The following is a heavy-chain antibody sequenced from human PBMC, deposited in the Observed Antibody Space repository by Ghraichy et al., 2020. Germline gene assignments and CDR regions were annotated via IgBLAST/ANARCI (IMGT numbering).Heavy chain of an antibody. D-gene: IGHD2-21*01. V-gene: IGHV3-9*01. CDR2: ISWNSGSI. CDR3: AKDTDDCGGDCHTKNYAFDI. J-gene: IGHJ3*02. Sequence: GGSLRLSCAASGFTFDDYAMHWVRQAPGKGLEWVSGISWNSGSIGYADSVKGRFTISRDNAKNSLYLQMNSLRAEDTALYYCAKDTDDCGGDCHTKNYAFDIWGQGTMVTVSS. CDR1: GFTFDDYA.